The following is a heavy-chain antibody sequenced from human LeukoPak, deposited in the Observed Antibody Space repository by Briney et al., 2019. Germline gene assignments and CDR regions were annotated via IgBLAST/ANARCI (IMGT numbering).Heavy chain of an antibody. CDR1: GFTFISYN. CDR3: CGSEGYGSPDNRLDP. D-gene: IGHD6-13*01. Sequence: GGSLRLSCAASGFTFISYNMNWVRQAPGKGLEWVSSISSSSSYIYYGDSVKGRFTISRDNAKNSLYLQMNSLRAEDTAVYYCCGSEGYGSPDNRLDPWGQGTLVTVSS. V-gene: IGHV3-21*01. CDR2: ISSSSSYI. J-gene: IGHJ5*02.